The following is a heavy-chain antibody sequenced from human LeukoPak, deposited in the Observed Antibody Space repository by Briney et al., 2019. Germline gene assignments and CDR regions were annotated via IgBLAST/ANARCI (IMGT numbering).Heavy chain of an antibody. CDR2: ITISGDTK. CDR3: ARGDPHADL. V-gene: IGHV3-48*03. J-gene: IGHJ5*02. Sequence: SLRLSCAASGFDLSTYEMNWVRQAPGKGLEWIADITISGDTKNHADSVKGRFTISRDNARTSLYLQMNSLRVEDTGVYYCARGDPHADLWGQGTLVTVLS. CDR1: GFDLSTYE.